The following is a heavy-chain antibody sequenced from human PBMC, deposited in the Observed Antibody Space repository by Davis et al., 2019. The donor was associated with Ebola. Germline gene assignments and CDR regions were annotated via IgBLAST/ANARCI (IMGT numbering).Heavy chain of an antibody. CDR1: GFTFSSYG. V-gene: IGHV3-48*04. J-gene: IGHJ6*02. CDR3: ARFRILGSSSSYYGMDV. Sequence: GGSLRLSCAASGFTFSSYGMHWVRQAPGKGLEWVSYISSSGSTIYYADSVKGRFTISRDNAKNSLYLQMNSLRAEDTAVYYCARFRILGSSSSYYGMDVWGQGTTVTVSS. CDR2: ISSSGSTI. D-gene: IGHD6-6*01.